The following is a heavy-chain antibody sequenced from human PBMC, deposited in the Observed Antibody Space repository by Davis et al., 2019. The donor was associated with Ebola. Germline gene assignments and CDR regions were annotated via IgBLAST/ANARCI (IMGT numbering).Heavy chain of an antibody. CDR1: GYTFANHG. CDR3: AKSGAAPPGNWFDS. Sequence: ASVKVSCKASGYTFANHGIHWVRQAPGQRLEWMGWLKIGDSYTKYSQKFEGRLTITVDTSANTADMELGSLTSEDTAVYYCAKSGAAPPGNWFDSWGQGTLVTVSS. V-gene: IGHV1-3*04. D-gene: IGHD6-25*01. J-gene: IGHJ5*01. CDR2: LKIGDSYT.